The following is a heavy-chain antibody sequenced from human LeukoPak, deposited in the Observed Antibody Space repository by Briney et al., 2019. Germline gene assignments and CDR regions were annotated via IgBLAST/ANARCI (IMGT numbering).Heavy chain of an antibody. V-gene: IGHV1-2*02. D-gene: IGHD4-17*01. CDR2: INPNSGGT. CDR1: GYTFTGYY. Sequence: ASVKVSCKASGYTFTGYYMHWVRQAPGQGLEWMGWINPNSGGTNYAQKFQGRVTMTRDTSISTAYMELSRLRSDDTAVYYCARRGTVTRRAYYYYGMDVWGQGTTVTVSS. J-gene: IGHJ6*02. CDR3: ARRGTVTRRAYYYYGMDV.